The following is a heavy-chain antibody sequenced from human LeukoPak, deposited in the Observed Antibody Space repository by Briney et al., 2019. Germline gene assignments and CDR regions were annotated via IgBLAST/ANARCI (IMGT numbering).Heavy chain of an antibody. D-gene: IGHD3-3*01. J-gene: IGHJ4*02. CDR1: GFIFINYA. Sequence: PGGSLRLSCAASGFIFINYAMNWVRQAPGKGLEWVSDIDNDGTNTYYTDSVKGRFTISRDNSKNTLYLQMNSLGAEDTALYYCAKSGARWSYFDYWGQGTLVTVSS. V-gene: IGHV3-23*03. CDR3: AKSGARWSYFDY. CDR2: IDNDGTNT.